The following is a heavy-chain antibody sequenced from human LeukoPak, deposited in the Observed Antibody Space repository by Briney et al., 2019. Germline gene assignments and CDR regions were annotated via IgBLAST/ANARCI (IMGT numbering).Heavy chain of an antibody. Sequence: GGSLRLSCAASGFTFSNYWMHWVRQAPGKGLVWVSRINSDGINTSYADSVKGRFTISRDNAKNTLNLQMNSLRAEDTAVYYCAKDRSAVAGTTLYFDYWGQGTLVTVSS. CDR2: INSDGINT. V-gene: IGHV3-74*01. J-gene: IGHJ4*02. CDR3: AKDRSAVAGTTLYFDY. D-gene: IGHD6-19*01. CDR1: GFTFSNYW.